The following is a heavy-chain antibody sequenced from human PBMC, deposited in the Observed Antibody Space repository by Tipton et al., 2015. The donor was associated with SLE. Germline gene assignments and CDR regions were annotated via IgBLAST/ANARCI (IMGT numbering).Heavy chain of an antibody. CDR1: TGSIFTHY. Sequence: TLSLTCTLSTGSIFTHYWSWIRQPPGKGLEWIGNIYYTGSTNYNPSLNSRVTISVDPSKNQFSLKLSSMTAADTAVYYCARAQNNYGSGSYHKVFDYWGQGTLITVSS. D-gene: IGHD3-10*01. J-gene: IGHJ4*02. CDR3: ARAQNNYGSGSYHKVFDY. V-gene: IGHV4-59*11. CDR2: IYYTGST.